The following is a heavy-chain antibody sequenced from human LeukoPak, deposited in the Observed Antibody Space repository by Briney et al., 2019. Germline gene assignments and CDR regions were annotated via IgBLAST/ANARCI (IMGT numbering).Heavy chain of an antibody. V-gene: IGHV1-69*01. CDR3: ASNSGSYSFRWFDP. D-gene: IGHD1-26*01. J-gene: IGHJ5*02. Sequence: SVKVSCKASGGTFSSYATNWVRQAPGQGLEWMGGIIPIFDTANYAQKFQGRVTITADESTSTAYMELSSLRSEDTAVYYCASNSGSYSFRWFDPWGQGTLVTVSS. CDR2: IIPIFDTA. CDR1: GGTFSSYA.